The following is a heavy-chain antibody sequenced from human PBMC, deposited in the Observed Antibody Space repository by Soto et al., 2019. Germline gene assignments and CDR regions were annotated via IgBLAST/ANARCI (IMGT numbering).Heavy chain of an antibody. Sequence: SQTLSLTCTVSGGSISSYYWSWIRQPPGKGLEWIGYIYYSGSTNYNPSLKSRVTISVDTSKNQFSLKLSSVTAADTAVYYCARNETDAFDIWGQGKMVTVS. V-gene: IGHV4-59*01. CDR1: GGSISSYY. CDR2: IYYSGST. CDR3: ARNETDAFDI. J-gene: IGHJ3*02.